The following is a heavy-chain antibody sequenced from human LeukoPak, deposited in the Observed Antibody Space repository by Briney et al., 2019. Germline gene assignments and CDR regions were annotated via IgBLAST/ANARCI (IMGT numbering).Heavy chain of an antibody. D-gene: IGHD4-17*01. CDR3: ARVDYGDYVVDH. Sequence: GGSLRLSCTASGFTFSIYSMNWVRQAPGKGLQWVATIKQDGGEKYYVASVRGRFTISRDNANNSVYLQMNNLRAEDTAVYYCARVDYGDYVVDHWGQGALVTVSS. V-gene: IGHV3-7*01. CDR1: GFTFSIYS. CDR2: IKQDGGEK. J-gene: IGHJ5*02.